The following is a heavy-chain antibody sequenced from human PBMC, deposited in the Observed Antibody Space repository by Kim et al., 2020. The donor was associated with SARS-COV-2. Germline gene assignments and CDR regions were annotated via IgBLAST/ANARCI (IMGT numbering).Heavy chain of an antibody. J-gene: IGHJ6*01. CDR1: GGSFSGYY. CDR3: AGTYYDFWSGDLSYYGMDV. Sequence: SETLSLTCAVYGGSFSGYYWSWIRQPPGKGLEWIGEINHSGSTNYNPSLKSRVTISVDTSKNQFSLKLSSVTAADTAVYYCAGTYYDFWSGDLSYYGMDV. V-gene: IGHV4-34*01. CDR2: INHSGST. D-gene: IGHD3-3*01.